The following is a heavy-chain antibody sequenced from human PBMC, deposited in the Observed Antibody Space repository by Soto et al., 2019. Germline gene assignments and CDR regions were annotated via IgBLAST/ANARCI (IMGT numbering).Heavy chain of an antibody. CDR3: ACSRGGFDP. CDR2: IDPSDSYT. V-gene: IGHV5-10-1*01. J-gene: IGHJ5*02. Sequence: GESLKISCNGSGYSFTIYWISLVRQMPGKGLEWMGRIDPSDSYTNYSPSFQGHVTISADKSISTAYLQWSSLKASDTAMYYCACSRGGFDPWGQGTLVTVSS. CDR1: GYSFTIYW. D-gene: IGHD1-26*01.